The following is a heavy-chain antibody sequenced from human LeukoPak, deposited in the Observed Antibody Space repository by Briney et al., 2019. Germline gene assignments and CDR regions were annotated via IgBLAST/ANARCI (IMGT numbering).Heavy chain of an antibody. CDR2: ISSSSSYI. CDR3: AREQQLFREPYNWFDP. V-gene: IGHV3-21*01. Sequence: PGGSLRLSCAASGVTFSSYSRDWVRQAPGKGLEWVSSISSSSSYIYYADSVKGRFTISRDNAKNSLYLPMNGLRAEDTAVYYCAREQQLFREPYNWFDPWGQGTLVTVSS. J-gene: IGHJ5*02. CDR1: GVTFSSYS. D-gene: IGHD6-13*01.